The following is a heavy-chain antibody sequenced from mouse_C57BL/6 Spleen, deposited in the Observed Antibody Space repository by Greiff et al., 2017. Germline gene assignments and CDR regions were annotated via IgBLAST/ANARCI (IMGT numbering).Heavy chain of an antibody. CDR2: IDPSDSYT. V-gene: IGHV1-69*01. Sequence: VQLKQPGAELVMPGASVKLSCKASGYTFTSYWMHWVKQRPGQGLEWIGEIDPSDSYTNYNQKFKGKSTLTVDKSSSTAYMQLSSLTSEDSAVYYCARYGDYDGEFAYWGQGTLVTVSA. D-gene: IGHD2-4*01. CDR1: GYTFTSYW. CDR3: ARYGDYDGEFAY. J-gene: IGHJ3*01.